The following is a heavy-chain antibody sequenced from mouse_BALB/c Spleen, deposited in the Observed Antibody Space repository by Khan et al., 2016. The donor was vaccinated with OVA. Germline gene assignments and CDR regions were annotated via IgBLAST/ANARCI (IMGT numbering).Heavy chain of an antibody. CDR2: ITYSGNT. D-gene: IGHD1-1*01. V-gene: IGHV3-8*02. J-gene: IGHJ4*01. CDR1: GDSITSGF. Sequence: EVQLQESGPSLVKPSQTLSLTCSVTGDSITSGFWNWIRKFPGNKFEYLGYITYSGNTYYNPSLKSRISITRDTSKSQYYLQLNSVTTEDTATHYGARSYGRWAMDYWGQGTSVTVSS. CDR3: ARSYGRWAMDY.